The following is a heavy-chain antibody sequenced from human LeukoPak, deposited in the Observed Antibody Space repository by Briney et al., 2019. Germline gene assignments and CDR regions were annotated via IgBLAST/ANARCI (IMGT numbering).Heavy chain of an antibody. CDR2: IYDSGSI. D-gene: IGHD6-19*01. CDR3: ARGRRAGGGWPFFDS. CDR1: GGSISSFY. J-gene: IGHJ4*02. V-gene: IGHV4-59*08. Sequence: SETLSLTCTVSGGSISSFYWNWIRQPPGKGLEWIGYIYDSGSIIYNPSLKSRVTISLDTSKNQFSVRLSSMTAADTVVYYCARGRRAGGGWPFFDSWGQGTLVSVSS.